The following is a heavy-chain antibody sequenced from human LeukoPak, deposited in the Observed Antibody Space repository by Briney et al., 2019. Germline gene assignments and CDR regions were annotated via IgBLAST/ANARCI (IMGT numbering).Heavy chain of an antibody. CDR1: GFTFRSYA. V-gene: IGHV3-23*01. CDR2: IGGSGVSS. CDR3: AKWVGGSPPPLFDY. Sequence: PGGSLRLSCAASGFTFRSYAMSWVRQAPGKGLEWVSAIGGSGVSSYYADSVKGRFTISRDNSKNTLYLQMNSLRAEDTAVYYCAKWVGGSPPPLFDYWGQGTLVTVSS. D-gene: IGHD1-26*01. J-gene: IGHJ4*02.